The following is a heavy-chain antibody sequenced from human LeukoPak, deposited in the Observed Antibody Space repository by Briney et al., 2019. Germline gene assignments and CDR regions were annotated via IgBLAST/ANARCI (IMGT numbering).Heavy chain of an antibody. V-gene: IGHV1-69*05. D-gene: IGHD6-13*01. J-gene: IGHJ4*02. CDR3: ASGLAAAGCFDY. CDR1: GGTFSSYA. Sequence: GASVKVSCKASGGTFSSYAISWVRQAPGQGLEWMGGIILIFGTANYAQKFQGRVTITTDESTSTAYMELSSLRSEDTAVYYCASGLAAAGCFDYWGQGTLVTVSS. CDR2: IILIFGTA.